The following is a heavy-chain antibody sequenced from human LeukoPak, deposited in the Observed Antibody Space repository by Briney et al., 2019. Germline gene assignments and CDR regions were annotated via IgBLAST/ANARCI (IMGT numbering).Heavy chain of an antibody. Sequence: ASVKVSCKASGYTFTSYYMHWVRQAPGQGLEWMGIINPSGGSTSYAQKFQGRVTITRDTSASTAYMELSSLRSEDTAVYYCARRSIAAAGTFDYWGQGTLVTVSS. CDR2: INPSGGST. CDR3: ARRSIAAAGTFDY. V-gene: IGHV1-46*01. J-gene: IGHJ4*02. CDR1: GYTFTSYY. D-gene: IGHD6-13*01.